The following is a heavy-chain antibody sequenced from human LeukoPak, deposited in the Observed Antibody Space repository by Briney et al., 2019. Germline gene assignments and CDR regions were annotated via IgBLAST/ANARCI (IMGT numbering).Heavy chain of an antibody. CDR3: ARVAKERVGGVYYFDY. J-gene: IGHJ4*02. Sequence: GGSLRLSCAASGFTFSSYSMNWVRQAPGEGLEWVSSISSSSSYIYYADSVKGRFTISRDNAKNSLYLQMNSLRAEDTAVYYCARVAKERVGGVYYFDYWGQGTLVTVSS. CDR1: GFTFSSYS. D-gene: IGHD1-1*01. CDR2: ISSSSSYI. V-gene: IGHV3-21*01.